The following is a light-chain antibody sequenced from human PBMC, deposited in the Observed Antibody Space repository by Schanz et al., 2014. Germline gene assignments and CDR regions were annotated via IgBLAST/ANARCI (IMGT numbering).Light chain of an antibody. CDR3: QQSYIIPLT. CDR2: DAS. CDR1: QSITSF. J-gene: IGKJ4*01. V-gene: IGKV1-39*01. Sequence: DIQMTQSPSSLSASVGDRVTISCRASQSITSFLNWYQHKPGRAPKLLIYDASNLETGVPSRFSGSGSGTDFTFTISSLQPEDSATYYCQQSYIIPLTFGGGTKVEIK.